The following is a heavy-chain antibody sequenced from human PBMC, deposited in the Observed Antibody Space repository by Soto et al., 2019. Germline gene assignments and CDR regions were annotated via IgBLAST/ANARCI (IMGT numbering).Heavy chain of an antibody. V-gene: IGHV3-33*01. CDR3: ARDNHLGYCSGGSCYGLDS. Sequence: QVQLVESGGGVVQPGRSLRLSCAASGFTFSIYGMHWVRQAPGKGLEWVAIAWFDGSIEYYADSVKGRFTISRDNSKNTLYLQMKSRRAEDTAVYYCARDNHLGYCSGGSCYGLDSWGQGTLVTVSS. CDR1: GFTFSIYG. J-gene: IGHJ5*01. D-gene: IGHD2-15*01. CDR2: AWFDGSIE.